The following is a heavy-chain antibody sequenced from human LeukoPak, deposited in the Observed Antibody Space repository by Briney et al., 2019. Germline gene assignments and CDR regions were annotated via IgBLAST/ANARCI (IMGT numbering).Heavy chain of an antibody. CDR1: GVSISSYY. CDR3: AREVYDSSKRENYFDY. V-gene: IGHV4-59*01. CDR2: IYYSGST. Sequence: SETLSLTCSVSGVSISSYYWSWIRQPPGKGLEWIGYIYYSGSTNYNPSLKSRVTISVDTSKNQFSLKLSSVTAADTALYYCAREVYDSSKRENYFDYWGQGTLVTVSS. J-gene: IGHJ4*02. D-gene: IGHD3-22*01.